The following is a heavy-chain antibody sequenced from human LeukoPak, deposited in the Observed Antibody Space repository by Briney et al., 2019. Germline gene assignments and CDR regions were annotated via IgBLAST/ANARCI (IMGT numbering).Heavy chain of an antibody. CDR3: ARDYGDYEYNYYYGMDV. V-gene: IGHV4-30-4*01. Sequence: SETLSLTCTVSGGSISSGDYYWSWIRQPPGKGLEWIRYIYYSGSTYYNPSLKSRVTISVDTSKNQFSLKLSSVTAADTAVYYCARDYGDYEYNYYYGMDVWGKGTTVTVSS. D-gene: IGHD4-17*01. CDR2: IYYSGST. CDR1: GGSISSGDYY. J-gene: IGHJ6*04.